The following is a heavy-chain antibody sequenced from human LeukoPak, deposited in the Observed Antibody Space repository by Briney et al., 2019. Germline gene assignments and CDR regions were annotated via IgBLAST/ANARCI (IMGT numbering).Heavy chain of an antibody. CDR1: GGSVSSSSYY. V-gene: IGHV4-39*07. J-gene: IGHJ5*02. CDR2: IYYSGRT. Sequence: SETLSLTCTVSGGSVSSSSYYWGWIRQPPEKGLEWIGSIYYSGRTHFNPSLKSRVTFSMDTSKNQFSLNLTSVTAADTAVYYCAKDRSQLHRRPLGWFDTWGQGTLVTVSS. CDR3: AKDRSQLHRRPLGWFDT. D-gene: IGHD5-24*01.